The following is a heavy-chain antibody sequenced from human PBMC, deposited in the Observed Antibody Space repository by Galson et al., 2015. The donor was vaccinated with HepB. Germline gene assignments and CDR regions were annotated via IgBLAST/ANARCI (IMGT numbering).Heavy chain of an antibody. J-gene: IGHJ5*02. CDR1: GYTFTNYY. D-gene: IGHD3-10*01. V-gene: IGHV1-69-2*01. CDR2: VDPEDGET. Sequence: VKVSCKVSGYTFTNYYMHWVQQAPGKGLEWMGLVDPEDGETIYAEKFQGRVTITADTSTDTAYMELSSLRSEDTAVYYCATGYYGSGSYRWFDPWGQGTLVTVSS. CDR3: ATGYYGSGSYRWFDP.